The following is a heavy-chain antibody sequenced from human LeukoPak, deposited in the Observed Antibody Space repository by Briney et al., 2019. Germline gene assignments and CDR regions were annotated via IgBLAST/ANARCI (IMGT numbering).Heavy chain of an antibody. Sequence: ASVKVSCKASGYTFTSYAMHWVRQAPGQRLEWMGWINAGNGNTKYSQKFQGRVTITRDTPASTAYMELSSLRSEDTAVYYCARGYTYYDFWSGYYTALSDYYYGMDVWGQGTTITVSS. CDR1: GYTFTSYA. CDR3: ARGYTYYDFWSGYYTALSDYYYGMDV. D-gene: IGHD3-3*01. J-gene: IGHJ6*02. CDR2: INAGNGNT. V-gene: IGHV1-3*01.